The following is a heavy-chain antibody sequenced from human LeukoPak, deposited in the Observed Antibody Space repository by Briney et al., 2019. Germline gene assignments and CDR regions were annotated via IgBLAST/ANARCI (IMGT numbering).Heavy chain of an antibody. CDR1: GFTFSSYW. CDR3: AKERRITMIVVVITNFDY. CDR2: ISGSGGST. J-gene: IGHJ4*02. V-gene: IGHV3-23*01. D-gene: IGHD3-22*01. Sequence: GGSLRLSCAASGFTFSSYWMHWVRQAPGKGLEWVSAISGSGGSTYYADSVKGRFTISRDNSKNTLYLQMNSLRAEDTAVYYCAKERRITMIVVVITNFDYWGQGTLVTVSS.